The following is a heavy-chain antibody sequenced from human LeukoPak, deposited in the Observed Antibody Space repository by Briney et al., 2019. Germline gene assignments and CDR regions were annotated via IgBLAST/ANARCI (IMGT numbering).Heavy chain of an antibody. D-gene: IGHD3-9*01. J-gene: IGHJ4*02. V-gene: IGHV1-46*01. Sequence: ASVKVSCKASGYTFTSYYMHWVRQAPGQGLEWMGIINPSGGSTSYAQKFQGRVTMTRDTSTSTVYMELSSLRSEDTAVYYCARDGDYDILTGSFPYYLDYWGQGTLVTVSS. CDR1: GYTFTSYY. CDR2: INPSGGST. CDR3: ARDGDYDILTGSFPYYLDY.